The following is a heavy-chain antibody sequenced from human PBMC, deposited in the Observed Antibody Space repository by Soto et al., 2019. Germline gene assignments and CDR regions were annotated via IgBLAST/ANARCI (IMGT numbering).Heavy chain of an antibody. Sequence: SETLSLTCDVSGDTISTGGYTWAWIRQPPGKALEWIGHTYHSGNPYYNPSLKSRVTISVDRSKNQFSLKLSSVTAADTAVYYCARYDGSGSYSVRPHFLDYRGQGTLVTVSS. CDR2: TYHSGNP. V-gene: IGHV4-30-2*01. CDR1: GDTISTGGYT. J-gene: IGHJ4*02. CDR3: ARYDGSGSYSVRPHFLDY. D-gene: IGHD3-10*01.